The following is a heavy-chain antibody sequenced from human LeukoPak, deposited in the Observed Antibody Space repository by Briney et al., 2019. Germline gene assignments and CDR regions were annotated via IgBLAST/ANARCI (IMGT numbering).Heavy chain of an antibody. CDR3: TTGVGYDKSAPYFDT. J-gene: IGHJ3*02. D-gene: IGHD5-12*01. Sequence: VASVSVSCKSSGYSFTDFDINWVRQAPGQGLEWMGWMNPNTGETGYAQKFQGRVTMTRSTSISTAYMDLSSLRSEDTALYFCTTGVGYDKSAPYFDTWGQGTMVTVSS. CDR1: GYSFTDFD. CDR2: MNPNTGET. V-gene: IGHV1-8*01.